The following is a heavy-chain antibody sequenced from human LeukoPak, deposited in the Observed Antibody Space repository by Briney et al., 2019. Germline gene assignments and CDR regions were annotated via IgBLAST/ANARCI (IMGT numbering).Heavy chain of an antibody. D-gene: IGHD6-13*01. CDR2: ISYSGST. J-gene: IGHJ6*03. V-gene: IGHV4-59*01. CDR3: ASGQYSSSWDRRGVYYYYMDV. Sequence: SETLSLTCTVSGSSINNYYWSWIRQPPGKGLEWIGYISYSGSTNYNPSLTSRVTISVDTSKNQFSLKLSSVTAADTAVYYCASGQYSSSWDRRGVYYYYMDVWGKGTTVTISS. CDR1: GSSINNYY.